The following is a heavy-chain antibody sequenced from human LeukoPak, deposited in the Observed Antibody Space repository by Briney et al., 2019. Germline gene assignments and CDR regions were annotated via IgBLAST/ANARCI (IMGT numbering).Heavy chain of an antibody. Sequence: GGSLRLSCTASGFTFGDYAISWVRQAPGKGLGWVGFIRSKAYGGTTEYAASVKGRFTITRDDSKSIAYLQMNSLKTDDTAVYYCTRGPDYYYYHDMHVWGKGPTVSVPS. J-gene: IGHJ6*04. CDR1: GFTFGDYA. CDR2: IRSKAYGGTT. V-gene: IGHV3-49*04. CDR3: TRGPDYYYYHDMHV.